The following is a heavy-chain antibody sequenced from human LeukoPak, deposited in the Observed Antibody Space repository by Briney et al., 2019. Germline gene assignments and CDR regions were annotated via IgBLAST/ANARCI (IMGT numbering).Heavy chain of an antibody. J-gene: IGHJ4*02. D-gene: IGHD4-17*01. V-gene: IGHV4-61*02. Sequence: SETLSLTCTVSGGSISSGSYYWSWIRQPAGKGLEWIGRIYTSGSTNYNPSLKSRVTISVDTSKNQFSLKLSSVTAADTAVYYCARDLGYGEFDYWGQGTLVTVST. CDR3: ARDLGYGEFDY. CDR1: GGSISSGSYY. CDR2: IYTSGST.